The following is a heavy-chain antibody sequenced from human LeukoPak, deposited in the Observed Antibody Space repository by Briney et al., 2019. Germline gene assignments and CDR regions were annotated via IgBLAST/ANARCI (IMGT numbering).Heavy chain of an antibody. CDR2: INPSGGST. CDR3: ASEYYDSSGYKTYYGMDV. J-gene: IGHJ6*02. V-gene: IGHV1-46*01. Sequence: ASVKVSCKASGGTFSSYAISWVRQAPGQGLEWMGIINPSGGSTSYAQKFQGRVTMTRDTSTSTVYMELSSLRSEDTAVYYCASEYYDSSGYKTYYGMDVWGQGTTVTVSS. CDR1: GGTFSSYA. D-gene: IGHD3-22*01.